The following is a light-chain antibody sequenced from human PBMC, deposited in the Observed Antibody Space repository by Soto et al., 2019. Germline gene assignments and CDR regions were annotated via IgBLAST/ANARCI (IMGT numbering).Light chain of an antibody. CDR3: LQYYNFSWT. CDR2: AAS. J-gene: IGKJ1*01. Sequence: TQSPVTLSVSPGERATLSCRASQSVGSNLAWYQQKPGEAPKLLIFAASNLQSGVPSRFSGGGSVTDFTLAITGLQPEDFATYYCLQYYNFSWTFGQGTKVDIK. CDR1: QSVGSN. V-gene: IGKV1-6*01.